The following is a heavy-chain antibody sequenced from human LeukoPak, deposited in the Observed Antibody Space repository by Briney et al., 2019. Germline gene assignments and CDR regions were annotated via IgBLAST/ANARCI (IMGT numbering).Heavy chain of an antibody. CDR2: INHSGST. J-gene: IGHJ4*02. D-gene: IGHD3-22*01. CDR1: GGSFSGYY. Sequence: PSETLSLTCAVYGGSFSGYYWSWIRQPPGKGLEWIGEINHSGSTNYNPSLKSRVTISVDTSKNQFSLKLSSVTAADTAVYYCARRHYYDSSGYQNTAISFDYWGQGTLVTVSS. CDR3: ARRHYYDSSGYQNTAISFDY. V-gene: IGHV4-34*01.